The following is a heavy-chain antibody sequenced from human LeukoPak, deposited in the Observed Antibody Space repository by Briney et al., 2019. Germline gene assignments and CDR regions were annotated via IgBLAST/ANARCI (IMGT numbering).Heavy chain of an antibody. Sequence: GGSLRLSCAASGFTFSSYAMSWVRQAPGKGLEWVSAISGSGGSTYYADSVKGRFTISRDNSKNTLYLQMNSLRAEDTAVYYCEKKYYYGWGSYYYAFDIWAKGKRVTVSP. CDR3: EKKYYYGWGSYYYAFDI. D-gene: IGHD3-10*01. J-gene: IGHJ3*02. V-gene: IGHV3-23*01. CDR1: GFTFSSYA. CDR2: ISGSGGST.